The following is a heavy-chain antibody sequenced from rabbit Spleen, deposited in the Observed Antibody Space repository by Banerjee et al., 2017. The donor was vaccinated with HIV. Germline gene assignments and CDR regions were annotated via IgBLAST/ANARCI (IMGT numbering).Heavy chain of an antibody. CDR2: IYLGGSGNT. V-gene: IGHV1S40*01. Sequence: QSLEESGGDLVKPGASLTLTCTASGFSFSSGYHMCWVRQAPGKGLEWIGCIYLGGSGNTHYASWAKGRFTISKTSSTTVTLQMTSLTAADTAAYFCARRDGGSDSYDLWGPGTLVTVS. D-gene: IGHD6-1*01. J-gene: IGHJ4*01. CDR3: ARRDGGSDSYDL. CDR1: GFSFSSGYH.